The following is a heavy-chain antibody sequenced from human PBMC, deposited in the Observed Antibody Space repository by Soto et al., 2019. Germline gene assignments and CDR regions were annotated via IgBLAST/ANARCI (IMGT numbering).Heavy chain of an antibody. Sequence: EVSLVESGGGVVRPGGSLRLSCAASGFGFDEYGMSWVRQGPGKGLEWVSGINRHGDSTGYADSVKGRFTISRDNAKNSLYLEMNGLRAEDTAVYYCASDHRWGYEYGDYGDSWGQGTLVTVSS. CDR3: ASDHRWGYEYGDYGDS. J-gene: IGHJ4*02. D-gene: IGHD4-17*01. CDR2: INRHGDST. CDR1: GFGFDEYG. V-gene: IGHV3-20*04.